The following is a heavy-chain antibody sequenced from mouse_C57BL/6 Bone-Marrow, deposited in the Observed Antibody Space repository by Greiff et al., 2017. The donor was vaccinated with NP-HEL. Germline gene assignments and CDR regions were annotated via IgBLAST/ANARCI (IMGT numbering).Heavy chain of an antibody. D-gene: IGHD2-3*01. CDR3: ARWLLLYLYFDY. CDR1: GYTFTSYW. Sequence: VQLQQSGAELVKPGASVKLSCKASGYTFTSYWMQWVKQRPGQGLEWIGEIDPSDSYTNYNQKFKGKATLTVDTSSSTAYMQLSSLTSEDSAVYYGARWLLLYLYFDYWGQGTTLTVSS. J-gene: IGHJ2*01. V-gene: IGHV1-50*01. CDR2: IDPSDSYT.